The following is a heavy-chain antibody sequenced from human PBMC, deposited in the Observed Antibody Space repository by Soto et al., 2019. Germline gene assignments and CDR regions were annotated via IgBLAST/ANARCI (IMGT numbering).Heavy chain of an antibody. CDR3: ARGTRPYCSSTSCHVGDFDY. CDR1: GYTFTGYY. V-gene: IGHV1-2*04. D-gene: IGHD2-2*01. J-gene: IGHJ4*02. CDR2: ISPNSGGT. Sequence: ASVKVSCKASGYTFTGYYMHWVRQAPGQGLEWMGWISPNSGGTNYAQKFQGWVTMTRDTSISTAYMELSRLRSDDTAVYYCARGTRPYCSSTSCHVGDFDYWGQGTLVTV.